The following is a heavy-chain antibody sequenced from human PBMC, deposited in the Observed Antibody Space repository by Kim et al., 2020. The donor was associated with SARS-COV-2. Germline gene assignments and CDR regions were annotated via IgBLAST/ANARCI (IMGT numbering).Heavy chain of an antibody. V-gene: IGHV3-23*01. CDR1: GFSFSSYA. CDR2: ISGSGAST. J-gene: IGHJ4*02. D-gene: IGHD3-10*01. Sequence: GGSLRLSCKVSGFSFSSYAMSWVRQAPGKGLEWVSGISGSGASTYYADSVQGRLTISRDNPKNTLYLQMNSLRAEDTAVYYCAKGHYYHSGTSGGNDYWGQGTLVTVSS. CDR3: AKGHYYHSGTSGGNDY.